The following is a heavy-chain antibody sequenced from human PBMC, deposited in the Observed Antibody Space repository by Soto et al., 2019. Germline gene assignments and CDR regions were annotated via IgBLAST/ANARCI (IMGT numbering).Heavy chain of an antibody. CDR2: IYSGGST. Sequence: AGGSLRLSCAASGFTVSSNYMSWVRQAPGKGLEWVSVIYSGGSTYYADSVKGRFTISRDNSKNTLYLQMNSLRAEDTAVYYCARVFSSSWSRDFDYWGQGTLVTVSS. CDR3: ARVFSSSWSRDFDY. J-gene: IGHJ4*02. V-gene: IGHV3-53*01. CDR1: GFTVSSNY. D-gene: IGHD6-13*01.